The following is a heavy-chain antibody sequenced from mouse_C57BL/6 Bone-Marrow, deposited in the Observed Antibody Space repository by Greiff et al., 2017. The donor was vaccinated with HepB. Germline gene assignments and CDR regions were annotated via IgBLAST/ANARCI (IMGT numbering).Heavy chain of an antibody. CDR3: ARRDYEGAMDC. V-gene: IGHV1-19*01. CDR2: INPYNGGT. CDR1: GYTFTDYY. J-gene: IGHJ4*01. D-gene: IGHD2-4*01. Sequence: VQLQQSGPVLVKPGASVKMSCKASGYTFTDYYMNWVKQSHGKSLEWIGVINPYNGGTSYNQKFKGKATLTVDKSSSTAYMQLSSLTSEDSAVYYCARRDYEGAMDCWGQGTSVTVSS.